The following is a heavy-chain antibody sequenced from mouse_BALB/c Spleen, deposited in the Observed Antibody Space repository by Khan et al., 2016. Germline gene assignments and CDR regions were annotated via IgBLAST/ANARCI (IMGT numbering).Heavy chain of an antibody. CDR1: GYTFTDYN. Sequence: VRLQQSGPELVKPGASVKIPCKASGYTFTDYNIDWVKQSHGKSLEWMGEINPNTGGTVYTQKFKGKDTLTVAKSSSTAYMELRSLTTEDISVYYCARNVYGNYGFAYWGQGTLVTVSA. CDR2: INPNTGGT. CDR3: ARNVYGNYGFAY. D-gene: IGHD2-10*02. V-gene: IGHV1-18*01. J-gene: IGHJ3*01.